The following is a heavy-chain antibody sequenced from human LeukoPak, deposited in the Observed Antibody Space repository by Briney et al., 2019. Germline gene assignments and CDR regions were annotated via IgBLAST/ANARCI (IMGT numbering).Heavy chain of an antibody. J-gene: IGHJ4*02. V-gene: IGHV1-24*01. CDR3: ATEGKMVRGIYTDF. D-gene: IGHD3-10*01. CDR1: GYTLTELS. CDR2: FDPEDGET. Sequence: ASVKVSCKVSGYTLTELSMHWVRQAPGKGLEWMGRFDPEDGETLYAQKFQGRVTMTADTSTDTAYMELSSLRSEDTAVYYCATEGKMVRGIYTDFWGQGTLVTVSS.